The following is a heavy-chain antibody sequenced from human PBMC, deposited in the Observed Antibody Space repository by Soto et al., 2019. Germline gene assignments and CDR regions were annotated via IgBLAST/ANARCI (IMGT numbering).Heavy chain of an antibody. Sequence: SVKVSCKASGFTFSSSAVQWVRQARGQRLEWIGKIVVGSGNTNYAQKFQERVTITRDMSTSAAYMELSSLRSEDTAFYYCAAFDPGPMGFDPWGQGTLVTVSS. D-gene: IGHD3-9*01. V-gene: IGHV1-58*01. CDR2: IVVGSGNT. CDR1: GFTFSSSA. CDR3: AAFDPGPMGFDP. J-gene: IGHJ5*02.